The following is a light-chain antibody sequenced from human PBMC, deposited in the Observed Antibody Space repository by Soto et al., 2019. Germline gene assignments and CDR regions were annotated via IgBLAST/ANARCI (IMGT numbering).Light chain of an antibody. CDR2: EAT. J-gene: IGLJ2*01. Sequence: QSVLTQPASVSGSPGQSITISCSGTSNDVGSFNLVSWYQQHPGKVPKLMIYEATKRPSGVSNRFSGSKSGNTASMTISGLQAEDEADYYCCSYARSSTVVFGGGPKVTVL. CDR3: CSYARSSTVV. V-gene: IGLV2-23*01. CDR1: SNDVGSFNL.